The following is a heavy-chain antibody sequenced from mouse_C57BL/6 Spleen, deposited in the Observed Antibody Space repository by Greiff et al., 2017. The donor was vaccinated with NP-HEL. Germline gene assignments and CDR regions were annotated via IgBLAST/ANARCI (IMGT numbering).Heavy chain of an antibody. CDR1: GYSITSGYY. J-gene: IGHJ4*01. V-gene: IGHV3-6*01. CDR3: AREDYGNYGYAMDY. D-gene: IGHD2-1*01. Sequence: EVQLQESGPGLVKPSQSLSLTCSVTGYSITSGYYWNWIRQFPGNKLEWMGYISYDGSNNYNPSLKNRISITRDTSKNQFFLKLNSVTTEDTATYYCAREDYGNYGYAMDYWGQGTSVTVSS. CDR2: ISYDGSN.